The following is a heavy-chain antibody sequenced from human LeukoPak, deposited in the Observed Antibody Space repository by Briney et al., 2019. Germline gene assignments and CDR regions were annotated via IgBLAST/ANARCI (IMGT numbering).Heavy chain of an antibody. V-gene: IGHV3-11*01. J-gene: IGHJ4*02. CDR3: AKAPVTSCRGAFCYPFDY. CDR1: GFTFTDYY. D-gene: IGHD2-15*01. CDR2: IHGRGSTT. Sequence: GGSLRLSCAASGFTFTDYYMSWIRQAPGKGLEWISYIHGRGSTTYYADSVKGRFTISRDNANNSLFLQMNSLRVEDTAVYYCAKAPVTSCRGAFCYPFDYWGQGTLITVSS.